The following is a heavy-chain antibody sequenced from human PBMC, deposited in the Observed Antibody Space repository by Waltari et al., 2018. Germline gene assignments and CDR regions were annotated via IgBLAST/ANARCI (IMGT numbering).Heavy chain of an antibody. D-gene: IGHD6-13*01. V-gene: IGHV3-48*03. CDR3: ARTGYSSSWIFDY. CDR1: GFTISSYE. J-gene: IGHJ4*02. Sequence: EVQLVESGGGLVQPGGSLRLSCAASGFTISSYEMNWVRQAPGKGLEWVSYISSSGSTIYYADSVKGRFTISRDNAKNSLYLQMNSLRAEDTAVYYCARTGYSSSWIFDYWGQGTLVTVSS. CDR2: ISSSGSTI.